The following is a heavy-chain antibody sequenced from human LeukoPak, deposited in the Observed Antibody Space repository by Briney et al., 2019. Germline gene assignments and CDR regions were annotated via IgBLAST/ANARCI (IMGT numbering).Heavy chain of an antibody. CDR2: INHSGST. D-gene: IGHD7-27*01. CDR3: ARGPGGDWGSNWCFDL. J-gene: IGHJ2*01. CDR1: GGSFSGYY. Sequence: SETLSLTCAVYGGSFSGYYWSWIRQPPGKGLEWIGEINHSGSTNYNPSLKCRVTISVDTSKNQFSLKLSSVTAADTAVYYCARGPGGDWGSNWCFDLWGRGTLVTVSS. V-gene: IGHV4-34*01.